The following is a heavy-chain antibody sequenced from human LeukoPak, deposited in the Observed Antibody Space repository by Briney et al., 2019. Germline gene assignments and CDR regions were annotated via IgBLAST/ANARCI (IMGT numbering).Heavy chain of an antibody. CDR3: ARDLEPYDSSGYHLLYFDY. D-gene: IGHD3-22*01. CDR2: INTNTGNP. Sequence: GASVKVSCKASGYTFTSYAMNWVRQAPGQGLEWMGWINTNTGNPTYAQGFTGRFVFSLDTSVSTPYLQISSLKAEDTAVYYCARDLEPYDSSGYHLLYFDYWGQGTLVTVSS. J-gene: IGHJ4*02. V-gene: IGHV7-4-1*02. CDR1: GYTFTSYA.